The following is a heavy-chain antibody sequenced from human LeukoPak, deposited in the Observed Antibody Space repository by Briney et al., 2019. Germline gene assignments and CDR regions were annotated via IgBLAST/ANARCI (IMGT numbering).Heavy chain of an antibody. CDR2: ISGSGDNT. CDR1: GFTFSDTW. D-gene: IGHD3-10*01. J-gene: IGHJ4*02. V-gene: IGHV3-23*01. Sequence: GGSLRLSCAASGFTFSDTWMHWVRQAPGKGLEWVSGISGSGDNTWYGDSVKGRFTISRDNSKKTLDLQMHSLRAEDTAVYYCAKASVWTMVRVVSYFDEWGQGIQVTVSS. CDR3: AKASVWTMVRVVSYFDE.